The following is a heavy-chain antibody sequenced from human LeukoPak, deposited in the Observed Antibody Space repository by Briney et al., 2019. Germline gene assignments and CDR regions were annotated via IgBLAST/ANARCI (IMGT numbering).Heavy chain of an antibody. J-gene: IGHJ3*02. D-gene: IGHD6-13*01. Sequence: SETLSLTCTVSGGSISSSTYYWSWIRQPPGKGLEWIGNIFYSGSTYYHPSLKSRVTISVDTSKNQFSLKLSSVTAADTAVYYCARLGPGYSSTWSNDAFAIWGQGTVVTVSS. CDR3: ARLGPGYSSTWSNDAFAI. CDR1: GGSISSSTYY. V-gene: IGHV4-39*01. CDR2: IFYSGST.